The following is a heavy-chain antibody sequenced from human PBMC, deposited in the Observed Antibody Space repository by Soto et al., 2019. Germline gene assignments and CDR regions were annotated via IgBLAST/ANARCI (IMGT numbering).Heavy chain of an antibody. CDR2: IDYYGST. Sequence: SETLSLTCTVSGGSISGYYWSWIRQPPGKRLEWIGYIDYYGSTNYNPSLKSRVTISVDTSKNQFSLKLSSVTAADTAVYYCARAPAYSSSWYSNWFDPWGQGTLVTVSS. V-gene: IGHV4-59*12. CDR1: GGSISGYY. CDR3: ARAPAYSSSWYSNWFDP. J-gene: IGHJ5*02. D-gene: IGHD6-13*01.